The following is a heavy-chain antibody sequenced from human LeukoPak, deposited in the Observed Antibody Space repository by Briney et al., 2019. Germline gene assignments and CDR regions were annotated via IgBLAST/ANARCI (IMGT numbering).Heavy chain of an antibody. V-gene: IGHV4-59*01. CDR2: IHYSGTT. CDR1: GGSISSYY. D-gene: IGHD3-9*01. J-gene: IGHJ4*02. CDR3: ARDLTSGTYYFDY. Sequence: SETLSLTCTVSGGSISSYYWSWIRQPPGKGLEWIGYIHYSGTTNYNPSLKSRVTISVDTSKNQFSLKLSSVTAADTAVYYCARDLTSGTYYFDYWGQGTRVTVSA.